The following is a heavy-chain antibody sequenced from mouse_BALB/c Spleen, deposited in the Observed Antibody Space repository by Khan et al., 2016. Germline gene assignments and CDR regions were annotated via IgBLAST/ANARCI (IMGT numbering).Heavy chain of an antibody. CDR1: GYSITSDYA. D-gene: IGHD4-1*02. CDR2: ISYSGST. Sequence: VQLKESGPGLVKPSQSLSLTCTVTGYSITSDYAWNWIRQFPGNKLEWMGYISYSGSTSYNPSLKSRTSITRDTSKNQFFLQLNSVTTEDTATYYCASRNWNVDYWGQGTTLTVSS. CDR3: ASRNWNVDY. J-gene: IGHJ2*01. V-gene: IGHV3-2*02.